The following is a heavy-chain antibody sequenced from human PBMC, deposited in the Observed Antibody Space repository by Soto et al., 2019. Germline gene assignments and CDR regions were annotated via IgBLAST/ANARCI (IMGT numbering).Heavy chain of an antibody. CDR2: LTSGGGT. J-gene: IGHJ4*02. Sequence: VQLLESGGGLVQPGGSLRLSCEASGFILNSYGMSWVRQAPGKGLEWVSTLTSGGGTHYADSVKGRFTISRENSKNTLYLQMNSLRAEDTAVYYCAKDGDLYSGYSDHWGQGTLVTGSS. D-gene: IGHD5-12*01. V-gene: IGHV3-23*01. CDR3: AKDGDLYSGYSDH. CDR1: GFILNSYG.